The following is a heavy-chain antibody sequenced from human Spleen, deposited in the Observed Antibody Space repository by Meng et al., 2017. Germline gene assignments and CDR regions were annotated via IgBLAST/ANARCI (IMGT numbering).Heavy chain of an antibody. CDR1: GFTFSSYW. D-gene: IGHD3-10*01. V-gene: IGHV3-7*01. CDR3: ARESYYGSGSYSDPSYYYGMDV. J-gene: IGHJ6*02. CDR2: VKQDGSEK. Sequence: GESLKISCAASGFTFSSYWMSWVRQAPGKGLEWVANVKQDGSEKYFVDSVKGRFTISRDNAKNSVYLQMNSLRAEDTAVYYCARESYYGSGSYSDPSYYYGMDVWGQGTTVTVSS.